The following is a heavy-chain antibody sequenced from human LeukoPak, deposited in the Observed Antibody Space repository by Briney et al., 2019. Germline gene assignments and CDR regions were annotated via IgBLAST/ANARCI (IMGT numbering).Heavy chain of an antibody. V-gene: IGHV3-74*01. CDR3: AKGVAAGGSYYYYYGMDV. D-gene: IGHD1-26*01. CDR2: ITNDGSST. Sequence: GGSLRLSCAASGLTFSSHWMHWVRQAPGKGLVWVSRITNDGSSTTYADSVKGRFTFSRDNSKNTLYLQMNSLRAEDTAVYYCAKGVAAGGSYYYYYGMDVWGQGTTVTVSS. CDR1: GLTFSSHW. J-gene: IGHJ6*02.